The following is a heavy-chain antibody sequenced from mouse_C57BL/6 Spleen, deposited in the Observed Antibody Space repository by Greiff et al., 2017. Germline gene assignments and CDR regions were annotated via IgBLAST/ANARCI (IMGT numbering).Heavy chain of an antibody. Sequence: EVKLVESGGGLVKPGGSLKLSCAASGFTFSDYGMHWVRQAPAKGLEWVAYISSGSSTIYYADTVKGRFTISRDNAKNTLFLQMTSLRSEDTAMYYCARSDPLAMDDWGQGTSVTVSS. J-gene: IGHJ4*01. CDR3: ARSDPLAMDD. CDR1: GFTFSDYG. V-gene: IGHV5-17*01. CDR2: ISSGSSTI.